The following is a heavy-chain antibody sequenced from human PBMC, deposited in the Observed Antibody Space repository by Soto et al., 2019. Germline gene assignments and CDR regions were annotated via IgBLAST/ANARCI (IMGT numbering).Heavy chain of an antibody. V-gene: IGHV3-21*01. D-gene: IGHD3-22*01. J-gene: IGHJ3*02. CDR1: GFTFSSYS. CDR3: ATGPYVSSGYYYRPLDI. CDR2: ISSSSSYI. Sequence: GGSLRLSCAASGFTFSSYSMNWVRQAPGKGLEWVSSISSSSSYIYYADSVKGRFTISRDNAKNSLYLQMNSLRAEDTAVYYCATGPYVSSGYYYRPLDIWGQGTMVTVSS.